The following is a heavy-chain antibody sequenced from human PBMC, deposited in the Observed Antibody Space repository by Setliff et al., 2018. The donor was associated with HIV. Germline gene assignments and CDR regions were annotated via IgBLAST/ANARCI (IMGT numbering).Heavy chain of an antibody. J-gene: IGHJ4*01. CDR2: FDPEDGET. CDR3: ARVFYYSAGSYSLDY. Sequence: ASVKVSCKASGYTFTSYYFHWVRQAPGQGLEWMGGFDPEDGETIYAQKFEGRVTITADKSTSTAYMEVNSLRFEDTAVYYCARVFYYSAGSYSLDYWGQETLVTVSS. V-gene: IGHV1-46*01. CDR1: GYTFTSYY. D-gene: IGHD3-10*01.